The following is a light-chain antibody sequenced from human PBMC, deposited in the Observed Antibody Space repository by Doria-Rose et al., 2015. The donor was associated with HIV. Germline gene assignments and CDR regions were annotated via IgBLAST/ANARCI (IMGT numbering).Light chain of an antibody. J-gene: IGLJ2*01. CDR2: DVI. CDR1: SSDLSGYNS. Sequence: QSVLTQPASLSGSPGQSITISCKGTSSDLSGYNSVSWYRQYPGKAPKVIIYDVIRRPSDVSYRFSASKSGNTASLTISGLQPEDEAYYYCNSYTASGHVVFGGGTKLTVL. V-gene: IGLV2-14*03. CDR3: NSYTASGHVV.